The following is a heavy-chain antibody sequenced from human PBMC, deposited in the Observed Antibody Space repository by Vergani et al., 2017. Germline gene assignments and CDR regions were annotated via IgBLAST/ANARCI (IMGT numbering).Heavy chain of an antibody. CDR2: ISWNSNSI. V-gene: IGHV3-9*02. Sequence: EVQLVESGGGLVLPGRSLRLSCVASGFTSAGYAMHWVRQAPGKGLEWVSGISWNSNSIGYADSVKGRFTISRDNAKNTLYLQMNSLRAEDTALYYCAKDLGTSFGGGWFDPWGQGTLVTVSS. CDR1: GFTSAGYA. CDR3: AKDLGTSFGGGWFDP. J-gene: IGHJ5*02. D-gene: IGHD3-10*01.